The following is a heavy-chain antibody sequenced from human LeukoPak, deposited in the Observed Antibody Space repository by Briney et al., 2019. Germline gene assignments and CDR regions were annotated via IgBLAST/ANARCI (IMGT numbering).Heavy chain of an antibody. Sequence: PSETLSLTCTVSGGSISSSNYYWGWIRQPPGKGLEWIGSIYHSGSTYYNPSLKSRVTISVDTSKNQLSLKLSSVTAADTAVYYCARLIRGGGYVNYWGQGTLVTVSS. CDR2: IYHSGST. CDR1: GGSISSSNYY. D-gene: IGHD5-12*01. J-gene: IGHJ4*02. CDR3: ARLIRGGGYVNY. V-gene: IGHV4-39*01.